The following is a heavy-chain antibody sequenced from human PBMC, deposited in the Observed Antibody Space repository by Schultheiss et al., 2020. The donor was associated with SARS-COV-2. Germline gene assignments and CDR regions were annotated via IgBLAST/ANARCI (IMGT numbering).Heavy chain of an antibody. CDR2: IYYSGST. CDR3: ARDSESNWNYSYYFDY. V-gene: IGHV4-39*02. CDR1: GGSISSSSYY. D-gene: IGHD1-7*01. Sequence: SQTLSLTCTVSGGSISSSSYYWGWIRQPPGKGLEWIGSIYYSGSTYYNPSLKSRVTISVDTSKNQFSLKLSSVTAADTAVYYCARDSESNWNYSYYFDYWGQGTLVTVSS. J-gene: IGHJ4*02.